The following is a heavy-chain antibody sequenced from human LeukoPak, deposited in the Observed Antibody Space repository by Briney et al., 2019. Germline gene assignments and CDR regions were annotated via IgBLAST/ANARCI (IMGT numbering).Heavy chain of an antibody. CDR1: GYTFTSYH. Sequence: ASVKVSCKASGYTFTSYHIDWVRPAPGQGPGWMGWMNAESGHTGYAQNLEGRVSMTRDTSTNTAYMELRSLRSEDTAVYFCARGMFDNSGHYYYFYYALGVWGQGTTVTVSS. CDR3: ARGMFDNSGHYYYFYYALGV. J-gene: IGHJ6*02. V-gene: IGHV1-8*01. CDR2: MNAESGHT. D-gene: IGHD3-22*01.